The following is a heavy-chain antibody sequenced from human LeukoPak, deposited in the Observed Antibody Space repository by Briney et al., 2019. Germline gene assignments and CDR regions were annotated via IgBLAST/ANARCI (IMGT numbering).Heavy chain of an antibody. J-gene: IGHJ3*02. Sequence: SETLSLTCTVSGGSISSDYWSWIRQPPGKGLEWIGYIYYSGSTNYNPSLKSRVTISVDTSKNQFSLKLSSVTAADTAVYYCASDYGGTGDAFDIWGQGTMVTVSS. CDR2: IYYSGST. D-gene: IGHD4-17*01. CDR1: GGSISSDY. V-gene: IGHV4-59*08. CDR3: ASDYGGTGDAFDI.